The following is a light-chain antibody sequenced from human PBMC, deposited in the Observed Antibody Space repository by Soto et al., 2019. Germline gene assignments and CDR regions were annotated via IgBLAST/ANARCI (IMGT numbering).Light chain of an antibody. CDR1: QTISSSF. V-gene: IGKV3-20*01. Sequence: EIVLTQSPGTLSLSPGERATLSCRASQTISSSFLAWYQQKPGQAPRLLIYRASRRAPGIPDRFCGSGSWTDFTLTISRLEPEDFAVYYCHQVGSSPLDTFGPGTKVEIK. J-gene: IGKJ3*01. CDR2: RAS. CDR3: HQVGSSPLDT.